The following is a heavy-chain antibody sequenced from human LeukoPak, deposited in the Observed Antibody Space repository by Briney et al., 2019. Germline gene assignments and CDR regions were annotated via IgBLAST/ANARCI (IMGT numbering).Heavy chain of an antibody. Sequence: GGSLRLSCAPSGFTFSNYDMSWVRQAPGKGLEWVSVISAGGNNTLYADSVRGRFTISRDNSRNAVDLQMNSLRAEDTAVYYCGKRSTSLRGRGNYWGQGALVTVSS. V-gene: IGHV3-23*01. D-gene: IGHD2-2*01. J-gene: IGHJ4*02. CDR2: ISAGGNNT. CDR1: GFTFSNYD. CDR3: GKRSTSLRGRGNY.